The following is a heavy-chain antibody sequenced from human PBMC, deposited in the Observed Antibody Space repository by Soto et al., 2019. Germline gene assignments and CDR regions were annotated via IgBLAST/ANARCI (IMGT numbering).Heavy chain of an antibody. D-gene: IGHD6-19*01. CDR3: ASRSSGWYFDY. CDR1: GFTFSSYA. Sequence: EVQLLESGGGLVQPGGSLRLSCAASGFTFSSYAMNWVRQAPGKGLEWVSGISGSGSSTYYADPVKGRFTISRDNSKSTLYLQMNSLRAEDTAVYYCASRSSGWYFDYWGQGTLGTVSS. CDR2: ISGSGSST. V-gene: IGHV3-23*01. J-gene: IGHJ4*02.